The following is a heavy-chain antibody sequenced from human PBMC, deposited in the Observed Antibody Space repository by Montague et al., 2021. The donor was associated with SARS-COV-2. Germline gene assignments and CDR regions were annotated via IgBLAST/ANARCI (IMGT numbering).Heavy chain of an antibody. V-gene: IGHV3-23*01. CDR2: ISGSGGST. Sequence: SLRLSCAASGFSFSTYAMSWVRQAPGKGLEWVSAISGSGGSTYYADSVKGRFTISRDNSKNRLNLQMNSLRAEDTAVYYCAKDGHPGGIVVVPTAMGSDGMDVWGQGTTVTVSS. D-gene: IGHD2-2*01. CDR3: AKDGHPGGIVVVPTAMGSDGMDV. J-gene: IGHJ6*02. CDR1: GFSFSTYA.